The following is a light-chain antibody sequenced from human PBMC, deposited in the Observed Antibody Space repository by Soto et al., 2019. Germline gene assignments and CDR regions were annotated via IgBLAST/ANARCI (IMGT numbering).Light chain of an antibody. J-gene: IGLJ1*01. V-gene: IGLV2-14*03. CDR3: SSYTSSTYFV. Sequence: QSALTQPASVPESRGQSITVACTGTSSDVGGYNYVSWYQQHPGKAPKLMIYDVSNRPSGVSNRFSGSKSGNTASLTISGLQTEDEADYYYSSYTSSTYFVFGTGTKVTVL. CDR2: DVS. CDR1: SSDVGGYNY.